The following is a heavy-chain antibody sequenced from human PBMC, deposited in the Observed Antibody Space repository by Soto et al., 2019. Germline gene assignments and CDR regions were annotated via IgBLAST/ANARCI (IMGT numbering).Heavy chain of an antibody. CDR2: ISYDGSNK. Sequence: QVQLVGSGGGVVQPGRSLRLSCAASGFTFSSYAMHWVRQAPGKGLEWVAVISYDGSNKYYADSVKGRFTISRDNSKNTLYLQMNSLRAEDTAVYYCARDYNWEVATSEDYYGMDVWGQGTTVTVSS. CDR3: ARDYNWEVATSEDYYGMDV. J-gene: IGHJ6*02. CDR1: GFTFSSYA. D-gene: IGHD2-15*01. V-gene: IGHV3-30-3*01.